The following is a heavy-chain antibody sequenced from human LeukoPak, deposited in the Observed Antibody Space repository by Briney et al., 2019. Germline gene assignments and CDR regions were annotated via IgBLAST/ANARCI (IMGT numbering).Heavy chain of an antibody. D-gene: IGHD6-13*01. CDR1: GYTFTGYY. J-gene: IGHJ5*02. V-gene: IGHV1-2*02. Sequence: GASVKVSCNSSGYTFTGYYMHWVRQAPGQGLEWMGWINPNSGGTNYAQKFQGRVTMTRDTSISTAYMELSRLRSDDTAVYYCARVIGQQQLPNWFDPWGQGTLVTVSS. CDR3: ARVIGQQQLPNWFDP. CDR2: INPNSGGT.